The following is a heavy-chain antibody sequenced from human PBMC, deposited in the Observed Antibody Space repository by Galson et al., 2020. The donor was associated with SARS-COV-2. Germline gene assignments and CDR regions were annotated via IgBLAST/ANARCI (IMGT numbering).Heavy chain of an antibody. CDR2: IYNSVST. D-gene: IGHD6-19*01. J-gene: IGHJ4*02. Sequence: SETLSLTCSVSGDSISSDYYYWSWIRQPAGKGLEWIGRIYNSVSTKYNPSLKSRVTISVDTSKNQFSLKLSSVTAADTAVYYCASGARGQWLDPDPTFDFWGQGTLVTVSS. V-gene: IGHV4-61*02. CDR1: GDSISSDYYY. CDR3: ASGARGQWLDPDPTFDF.